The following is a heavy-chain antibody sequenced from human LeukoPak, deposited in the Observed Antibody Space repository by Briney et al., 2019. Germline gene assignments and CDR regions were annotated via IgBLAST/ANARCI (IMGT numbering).Heavy chain of an antibody. CDR2: IDHSGST. J-gene: IGHJ4*02. D-gene: IGHD5-18*01. CDR1: GGSFSGSY. Sequence: SETLSLTCAVYGGSFSGSYWSWIRQPPGNGLKWIGEIDHSGSTNYNPSLKSRVTISVDTSKNQFSLKLSSVTAADTAVYYCARGAHDSYDSLDFDYWGQGTLVTVSS. V-gene: IGHV4-34*01. CDR3: ARGAHDSYDSLDFDY.